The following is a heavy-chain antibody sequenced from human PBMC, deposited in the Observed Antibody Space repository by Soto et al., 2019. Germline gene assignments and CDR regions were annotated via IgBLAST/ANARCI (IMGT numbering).Heavy chain of an antibody. J-gene: IGHJ4*02. Sequence: QVQLQQWGAGLLKPSETLSLTCAVYGGSLSGYYWSWIRQPPGKGLEWIGEISHSESTSYNPSLKSRVTISIDTSKNQFSLKLRSVTAADTAVYYCARGNYDFYSFDYWGKGTLVTVSS. CDR3: ARGNYDFYSFDY. D-gene: IGHD3-3*01. V-gene: IGHV4-34*01. CDR1: GGSLSGYY. CDR2: ISHSEST.